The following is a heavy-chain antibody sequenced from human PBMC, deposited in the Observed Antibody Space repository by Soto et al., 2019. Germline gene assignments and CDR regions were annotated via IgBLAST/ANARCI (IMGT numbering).Heavy chain of an antibody. Sequence: QVQLVQSGAEVKKPGASVKVSCKASGYTFTSYGISWVRQAPGQGIEWMGWISAYNGNTNYAQKLQGRVTMTTDTSTSTAYMELRSLRSDDTAVYYCACLIPAAMRQGAFDIWGQGTMVTVSS. V-gene: IGHV1-18*01. CDR2: ISAYNGNT. D-gene: IGHD2-2*01. CDR1: GYTFTSYG. CDR3: ACLIPAAMRQGAFDI. J-gene: IGHJ3*02.